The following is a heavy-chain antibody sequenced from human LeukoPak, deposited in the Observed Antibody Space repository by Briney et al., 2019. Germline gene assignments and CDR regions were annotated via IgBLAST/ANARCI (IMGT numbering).Heavy chain of an antibody. Sequence: SETLSLTCTVSGGSISSYYWTWIRQPAGKELEYIGRIYSSGSTNYNPSLKSRVTMSVDTSKNQFSLKMSSVTVADTAVYYCARDLGGWGFDSWGQGTLVTVPS. CDR1: GGSISSYY. J-gene: IGHJ4*02. CDR2: IYSSGST. V-gene: IGHV4-4*07. CDR3: ARDLGGWGFDS. D-gene: IGHD6-19*01.